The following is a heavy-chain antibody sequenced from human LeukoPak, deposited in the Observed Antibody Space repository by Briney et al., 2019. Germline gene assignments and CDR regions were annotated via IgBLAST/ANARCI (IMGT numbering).Heavy chain of an antibody. Sequence: PGRSLRLSCAASGFTFSSYGMHWVRQAPGKGLEWVAVISYDGSNKYYADSGKGRFTISRGNSKNTLYLQMNSLRAEDTAVYYCAKDRSVVRGVKTYYYYGMDVWGQGTTVTVSS. J-gene: IGHJ6*02. CDR3: AKDRSVVRGVKTYYYYGMDV. V-gene: IGHV3-30*18. D-gene: IGHD3-10*01. CDR1: GFTFSSYG. CDR2: ISYDGSNK.